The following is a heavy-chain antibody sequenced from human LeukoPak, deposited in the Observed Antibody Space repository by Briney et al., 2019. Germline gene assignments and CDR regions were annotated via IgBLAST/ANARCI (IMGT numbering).Heavy chain of an antibody. CDR3: ARIGYYYMDV. J-gene: IGHJ6*03. V-gene: IGHV3-30*02. CDR2: IRYDGSNK. CDR1: GFTFSSYG. Sequence: PGGSLRLSCAASGFTFSSYGVHWVRQAPGKGLEWVAFIRYDGSNKYYADSVKGRFTISRDNAKNSLYLQMNSLRAEDTAVYYCARIGYYYMDVWGKGTTVTISS.